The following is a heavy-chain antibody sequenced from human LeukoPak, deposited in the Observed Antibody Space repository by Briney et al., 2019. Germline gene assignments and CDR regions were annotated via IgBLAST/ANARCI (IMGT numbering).Heavy chain of an antibody. CDR2: ISYDGSNK. V-gene: IGHV3-30*03. D-gene: IGHD6-13*01. CDR3: ARPAAAGTGYYYGMDV. Sequence: GGSLRLSCAASGFTFSSYGMHWVRQAPGKGLEWVAVISYDGSNKYYADSVKGRFTISRDNSKNTLYLQMNSLRAEDTAVYYCARPAAAGTGYYYGMDVRGQGTTVTVSS. J-gene: IGHJ6*02. CDR1: GFTFSSYG.